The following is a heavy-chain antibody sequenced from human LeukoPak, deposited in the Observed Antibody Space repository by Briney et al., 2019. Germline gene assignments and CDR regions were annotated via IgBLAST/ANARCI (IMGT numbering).Heavy chain of an antibody. Sequence: GGSLRLSCVASGLPIADFAMHWVRQAPGKGLGWVSLISGDGVSTFYADSVKGRFSISRDNSKNSLSLEMNSLRTEDTAMYYCARESGKFDYWGQGTLVAVSS. CDR3: ARESGKFDY. CDR1: GLPIADFA. J-gene: IGHJ4*02. CDR2: ISGDGVST. V-gene: IGHV3-43*02.